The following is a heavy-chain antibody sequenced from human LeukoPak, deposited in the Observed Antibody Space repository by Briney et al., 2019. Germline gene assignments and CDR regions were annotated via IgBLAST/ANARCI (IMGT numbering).Heavy chain of an antibody. CDR2: IYDSGST. CDR3: ARDCSGGSCYGAFDI. V-gene: IGHV4-30-4*01. CDR1: GASIRSGDYY. D-gene: IGHD2-15*01. Sequence: SETLSLTCNVSGASIRSGDYYWSWIRQPPGKGLEWIGYIYDSGSTYYNPSLKSRITISVDTSENRFSLKLSPVTATDTAVYYCARDCSGGSCYGAFDIWGQGTMVTVSS. J-gene: IGHJ3*02.